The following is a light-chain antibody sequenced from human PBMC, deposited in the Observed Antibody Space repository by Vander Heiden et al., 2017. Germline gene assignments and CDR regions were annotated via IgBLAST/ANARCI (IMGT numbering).Light chain of an antibody. CDR1: KSDVGAYNL. J-gene: IGLJ2*01. CDR2: DVF. CDR3: SSYAGDYIFRL. V-gene: IGLV2-11*01. Sequence: QSALTQPRSVSGSPGQSVTISCTGTKSDVGAYNLVSWYQQRPGKAPKRRRFDVFSRPTGVPDRFSCSKSGNKASLTISGLQADDEADDYCSSYAGDYIFRLFGGGTKLTVL.